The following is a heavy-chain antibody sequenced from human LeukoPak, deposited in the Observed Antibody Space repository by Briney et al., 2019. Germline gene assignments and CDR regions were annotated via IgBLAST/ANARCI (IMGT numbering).Heavy chain of an antibody. V-gene: IGHV3-23*01. CDR2: IGGSGKNT. CDR3: AKDLETINPTMD. CDR1: GSIFSSHA. D-gene: IGHD3-10*01. J-gene: IGHJ4*02. Sequence: PGGSLRLSCAVSGSIFSSHAMSWVRQAPGKGLEWVSSIGGSGKNTFYADAVKGRFTISRDNSKDTLYLQMNSLRAEDTAVYYCAKDLETINPTMDWGQGTLVTVSS.